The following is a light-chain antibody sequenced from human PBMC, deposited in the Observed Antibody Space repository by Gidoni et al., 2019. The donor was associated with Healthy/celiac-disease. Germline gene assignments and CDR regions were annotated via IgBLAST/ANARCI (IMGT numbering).Light chain of an antibody. J-gene: IGKJ4*01. CDR2: DAS. V-gene: IGKV3-11*01. CDR1: QSVSSY. Sequence: ESVLTESPATLSSSPGERATFPCRASQSVSSYLAWYQQKPGQAPRILICDASTRATGIPARFSGSGSGTDFPLTISSLETEDFAVYYCQQRSNWPPALTFGGGTKVEIK. CDR3: QQRSNWPPALT.